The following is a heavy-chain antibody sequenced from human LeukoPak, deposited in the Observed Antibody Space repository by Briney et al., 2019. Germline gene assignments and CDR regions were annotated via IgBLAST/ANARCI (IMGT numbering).Heavy chain of an antibody. CDR1: GFTFSSYA. CDR2: ISGSGGRT. D-gene: IGHD2-2*01. Sequence: PGGCLRLSCAASGFTFSSYAMSWVRQAPGKGVEWVSAISGSGGRTYYAASVQGRFTIYRDNSKNTLYLQMHSLRDEDTAVYYCAKPASRYCSSTSCYEDYYYYYGMDVWGQGTTVTVSS. CDR3: AKPASRYCSSTSCYEDYYYYYGMDV. V-gene: IGHV3-23*01. J-gene: IGHJ6*02.